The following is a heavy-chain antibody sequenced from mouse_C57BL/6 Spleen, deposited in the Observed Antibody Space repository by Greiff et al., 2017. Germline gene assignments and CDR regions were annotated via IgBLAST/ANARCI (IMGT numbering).Heavy chain of an antibody. CDR3: ARGRSNYSYDFDY. CDR2: IDPSDSET. J-gene: IGHJ2*01. V-gene: IGHV1-52*01. D-gene: IGHD2-5*01. Sequence: QVQLQQPGAELVRPGSSVKLSCKASGYTFTSYWMHWVKQRPIQGLEWIGNIDPSDSETHYNQKFKDKATLTVDKSSSTAYMQLSSLTSEDSAVYDCARGRSNYSYDFDYWGQGTTLTVSS. CDR1: GYTFTSYW.